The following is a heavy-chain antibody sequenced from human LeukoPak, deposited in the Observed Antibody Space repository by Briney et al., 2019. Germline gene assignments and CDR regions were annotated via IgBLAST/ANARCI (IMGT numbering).Heavy chain of an antibody. J-gene: IGHJ4*02. Sequence: ASVKVSCKASGYTFTSYGISWVRQVPGQGLEWMGWISAYNGNTNYAQKLQGRVTMTTDTSTSTAYMELRSLRSDDTAVYYCARDYDFWSGYQHFDYWGQGTLVTVSS. CDR2: ISAYNGNT. CDR3: ARDYDFWSGYQHFDY. D-gene: IGHD3-3*01. CDR1: GYTFTSYG. V-gene: IGHV1-18*01.